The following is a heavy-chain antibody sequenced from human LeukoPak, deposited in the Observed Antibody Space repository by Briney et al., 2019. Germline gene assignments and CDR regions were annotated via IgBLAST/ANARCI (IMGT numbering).Heavy chain of an antibody. CDR1: GDSVSSNSAA. Sequence: SQTLSLTCAISGDSVSSNSAAWNWIRQSPSRGLEWLGRTYYGSKWYNDYAVSVKSRITINPDTSKNQFSLQLNSVTPEDTAVYYCARVPQLLFGWSFAFDIWGQGTMVTVSS. V-gene: IGHV6-1*01. J-gene: IGHJ3*02. D-gene: IGHD2-2*01. CDR2: TYYGSKWYN. CDR3: ARVPQLLFGWSFAFDI.